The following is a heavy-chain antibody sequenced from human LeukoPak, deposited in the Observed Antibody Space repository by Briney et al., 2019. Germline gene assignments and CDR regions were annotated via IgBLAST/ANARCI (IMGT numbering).Heavy chain of an antibody. D-gene: IGHD4-17*01. Sequence: ASVKVSCKASGYTFSTSYIHWVRQAPGQGLEWMGRISIYTGNSNYAQKFQDRVNMTRDTSTSTAYMELRNLRSGDTAIYYCARTLTTMTTHGELDFWGQGTLVTVSS. CDR3: ARTLTTMTTHGELDF. CDR1: GYTFSTSY. V-gene: IGHV1-18*01. J-gene: IGHJ4*02. CDR2: ISIYTGNS.